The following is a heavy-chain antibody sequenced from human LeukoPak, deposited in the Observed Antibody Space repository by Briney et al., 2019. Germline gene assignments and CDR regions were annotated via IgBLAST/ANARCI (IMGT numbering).Heavy chain of an antibody. D-gene: IGHD3-10*01. CDR1: GYSFGNRW. CDR3: ARGAYGSGSSYNYCGMDV. CDR2: IYPDDSDT. Sequence: GESLKSSCEGSGYSFGNRWIGWVRQMPGKGLEWMGVIYPDDSDTIYNPSFEGQVTISADTSISTAYLQWSSLKASDTAMYYCARGAYGSGSSYNYCGMDVWGQGTTVTVSS. J-gene: IGHJ6*02. V-gene: IGHV5-51*01.